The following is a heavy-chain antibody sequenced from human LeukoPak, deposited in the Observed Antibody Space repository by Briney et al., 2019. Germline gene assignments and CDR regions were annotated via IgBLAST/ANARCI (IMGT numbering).Heavy chain of an antibody. CDR3: ARDLRVYCSGGSCYSPLGY. J-gene: IGHJ4*02. CDR2: INPNSGGT. D-gene: IGHD2-15*01. CDR1: GYTFTGYY. V-gene: IGHV1-2*02. Sequence: ASVKVSCKASGYTFTGYYMHWVRQAPGQGLEWMGWINPNSGGTNYAQKFQGRVTMTRDTSISTAYMELSRLRSDDTAVYYCARDLRVYCSGGSCYSPLGYWGQGTLVTVSS.